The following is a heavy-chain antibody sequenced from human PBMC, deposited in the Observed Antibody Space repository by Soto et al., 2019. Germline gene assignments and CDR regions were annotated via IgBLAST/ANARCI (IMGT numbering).Heavy chain of an antibody. CDR1: GFTFSSYG. J-gene: IGHJ1*01. CDR3: AKDITSYHNSVPDFGLAD. D-gene: IGHD3-22*01. CDR2: ISYDGSNK. Sequence: GWSLRLSCAASGFTFSSYGMHWVRQAPGKGLEWVAVISYDGSNKYYADSVKGRFTISRDNSKNTLYLQMNSLRAEDTAGYYCAKDITSYHNSVPDFGLADSGRGTLVSVSS. V-gene: IGHV3-30*18.